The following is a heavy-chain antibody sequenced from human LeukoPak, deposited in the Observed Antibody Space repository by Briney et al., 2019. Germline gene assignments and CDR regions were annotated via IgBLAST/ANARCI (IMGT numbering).Heavy chain of an antibody. V-gene: IGHV1-18*01. CDR3: ARAQTELYCSGGSCYYADY. CDR1: GYTFTSYG. Sequence: ASVKVSCKASGYTFTSYGISWVRQAPGQGLEWMGWISAYNGNTNYAQKLQGRVTMTTDTSTSTAYMELRSLRSDDTAVYYCARAQTELYCSGGSCYYADYWGQGTLVTVSS. J-gene: IGHJ4*02. D-gene: IGHD2-15*01. CDR2: ISAYNGNT.